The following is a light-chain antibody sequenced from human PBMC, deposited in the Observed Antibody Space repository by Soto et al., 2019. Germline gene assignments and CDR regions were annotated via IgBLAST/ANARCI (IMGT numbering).Light chain of an antibody. Sequence: DIQMTQSPATLSASVGDRVTITCRASQSISSWLAWYQQKPWKVPKLLIDDASSLESGVPSRFSGSGSGTEFTLTISSLQPDDFATYYCQHYNTYPWTFGQGTKVETK. CDR3: QHYNTYPWT. CDR1: QSISSW. V-gene: IGKV1-5*01. CDR2: DAS. J-gene: IGKJ1*01.